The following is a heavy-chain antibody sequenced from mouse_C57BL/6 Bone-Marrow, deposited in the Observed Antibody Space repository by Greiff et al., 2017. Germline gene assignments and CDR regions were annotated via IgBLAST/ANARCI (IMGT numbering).Heavy chain of an antibody. Sequence: QVQLQQSGAELVKPGASVKLSCKASGYTFTEYTIHWVKQRPGQGLEWIGWFYPGSGSIKYNEKFKDKATLTADKSSSNVYMELSRLTSEDSAVYLCARHEDLYYYGSSYGFAYWGQGTMVTVSA. CDR1: GYTFTEYT. J-gene: IGHJ3*01. V-gene: IGHV1-62-2*01. D-gene: IGHD1-1*01. CDR2: FYPGSGSI. CDR3: ARHEDLYYYGSSYGFAY.